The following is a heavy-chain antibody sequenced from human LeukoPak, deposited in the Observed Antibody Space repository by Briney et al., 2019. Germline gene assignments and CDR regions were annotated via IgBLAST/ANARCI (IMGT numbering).Heavy chain of an antibody. J-gene: IGHJ4*02. CDR1: GGSLSSYY. D-gene: IGHD3-9*01. Sequence: PSETLSPTCTVSGGSLSSYYWSWIRQPPGKGLEWSGYIYYSGSTNYNPSLKSRVTISVDTSKNQFSLKLSSVTAADTAVYYCARGDILTGYNFDYWGQGTLVTVSS. CDR3: ARGDILTGYNFDY. CDR2: IYYSGST. V-gene: IGHV4-59*01.